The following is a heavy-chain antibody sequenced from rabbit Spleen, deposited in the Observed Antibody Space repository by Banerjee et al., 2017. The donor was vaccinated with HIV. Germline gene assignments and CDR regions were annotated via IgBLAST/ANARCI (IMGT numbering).Heavy chain of an antibody. CDR3: VREAGYGGYGDANL. D-gene: IGHD6-1*01. J-gene: IGHJ4*01. CDR2: INAVTGKA. Sequence: QEQLVESGGGLVKPEGSLKLSCTASGFSFSNKAVVCWVRQAPGKGLEWIACINAVTGKAVYASWAKGRFTFSKTSSTTVTLQMTSLTAADTATYFCVREAGYGGYGDANLWGPGTLVTVS. V-gene: IGHV1S45*01. CDR1: GFSFSNKAV.